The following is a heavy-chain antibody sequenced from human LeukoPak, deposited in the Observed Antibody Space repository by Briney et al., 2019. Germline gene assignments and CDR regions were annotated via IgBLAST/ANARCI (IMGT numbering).Heavy chain of an antibody. CDR1: GYSISTGYY. V-gene: IGHV4-38-2*02. D-gene: IGHD6-19*01. J-gene: IGHJ4*02. CDR2: IFHSGST. Sequence: SETLSLTCAVPGYSISTGYYWGWIRQPPGKGLEWVGSIFHSGSTYYNPSLKSRVTISVDTSKNQFSLKLSSVTAADTAVYYCARDRGVAVAGPPWYWGQGTLVTVSS. CDR3: ARDRGVAVAGPPWY.